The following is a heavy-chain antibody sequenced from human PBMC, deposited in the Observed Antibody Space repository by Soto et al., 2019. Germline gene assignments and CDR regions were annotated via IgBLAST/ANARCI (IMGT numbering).Heavy chain of an antibody. J-gene: IGHJ5*02. CDR1: GFTFSSYA. D-gene: IGHD6-13*01. V-gene: IGHV3-23*01. CDR2: ISGSGGST. Sequence: GGSLRLSCAASGFTFSSYAMSWVRQAPGKGLEWVSAISGSGGSTYYADSVKGRFTISRDNSKNTLYLQMNSLRAEDTAVYYCAKVSSSSWFPKNWFDPWGQGTLVTVSS. CDR3: AKVSSSSWFPKNWFDP.